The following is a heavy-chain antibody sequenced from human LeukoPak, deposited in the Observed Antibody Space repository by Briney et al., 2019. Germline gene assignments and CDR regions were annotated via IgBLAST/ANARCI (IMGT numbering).Heavy chain of an antibody. V-gene: IGHV3-23*01. CDR2: ISGSGSST. CDR3: ARDQALYFSYGDY. Sequence: GGSLRLSCAASGFTFSTYAMSWVRQAPGKVLEWVSAISGSGSSTYYADSVKGRFTISRDNSKNTLYLQMNSLRAEDTAVYYCARDQALYFSYGDYWGQGTLVTVSS. J-gene: IGHJ4*02. CDR1: GFTFSTYA. D-gene: IGHD2/OR15-2a*01.